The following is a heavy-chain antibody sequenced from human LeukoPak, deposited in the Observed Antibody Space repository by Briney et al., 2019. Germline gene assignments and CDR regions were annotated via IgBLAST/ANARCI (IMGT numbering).Heavy chain of an antibody. CDR1: GGSISSYY. CDR2: IYYSGST. J-gene: IGHJ4*02. Sequence: SETLPLTCTVSGGSISSYYWSWIRQPPGKGLEWIGYIYYSGSTNYNPSLKSRVTISVDTSKNQFSLKLSSVTAADTAVYYCARYYYDSSGYYYGYFDYWGQGTLVTVSS. D-gene: IGHD3-22*01. V-gene: IGHV4-59*01. CDR3: ARYYYDSSGYYYGYFDY.